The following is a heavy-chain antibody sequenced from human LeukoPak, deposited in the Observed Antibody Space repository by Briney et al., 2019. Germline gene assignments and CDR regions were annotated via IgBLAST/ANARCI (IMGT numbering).Heavy chain of an antibody. CDR2: IYSRGAT. CDR3: AARNY. D-gene: IGHD1-14*01. J-gene: IGHJ4*02. Sequence: GGSLRLSCAASGFSVSNDYMSWVRQAPGKGLEGVSVIYSRGATYYADSVKGRFTISRDNSKNTLYLQMNSLRVEDTAVYYCAARNYWGQGTLVTVSS. CDR1: GFSVSNDY. V-gene: IGHV3-53*01.